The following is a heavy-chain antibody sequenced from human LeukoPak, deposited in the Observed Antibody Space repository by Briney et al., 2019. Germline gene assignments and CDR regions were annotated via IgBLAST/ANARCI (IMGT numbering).Heavy chain of an antibody. CDR3: ARSRITMVRGGPSYFDY. CDR2: IYYSGST. J-gene: IGHJ4*02. V-gene: IGHV4-39*07. Sequence: SETLSLTCTVSGRSISSSSYYWGWIRQPPGKGLEWIGSIYYSGSTYYNPSLKSRVTISVDTSKNQFSLKLSSVTAADTAMYYCARSRITMVRGGPSYFDYWGLGTLVTVSS. D-gene: IGHD3-10*01. CDR1: GRSISSSSYY.